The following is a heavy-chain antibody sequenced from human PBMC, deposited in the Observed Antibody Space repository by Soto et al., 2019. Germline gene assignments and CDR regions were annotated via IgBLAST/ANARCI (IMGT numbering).Heavy chain of an antibody. J-gene: IGHJ4*02. CDR2: VNPISGGT. Sequence: QAQLEQSGPEVKKPVASVKFSCKVSGYTFTGHYILWVRQAPGQGLVWMGWVNPISGGTIYAQKFRGWRTMTRDTSTSTAYLEERSLTSYATAVYYCARAKNCGSGELAYWGQETLVTVSS. V-gene: IGHV1-2*04. CDR1: GYTFTGHY. D-gene: IGHD3-10*01. CDR3: ARAKNCGSGELAY.